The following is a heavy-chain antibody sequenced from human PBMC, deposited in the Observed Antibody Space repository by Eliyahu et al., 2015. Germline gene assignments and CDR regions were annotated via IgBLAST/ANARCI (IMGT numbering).Heavy chain of an antibody. CDR3: ARRGETFGVTRDYYYYGMDV. D-gene: IGHD3-3*01. Sequence: QVQLQQWGAGLLKPSETLSLTCAVYGGSFSGYYWSWIRQPPGKGLEGVGGIQPRGDTTNNPSLKSRVTISVDTSKNQFSLKLSSVTAADTAVYYCARRGETFGVTRDYYYYGMDVWGQGTTVTVSS. CDR2: IQPRGDT. CDR1: GGSFSGYY. V-gene: IGHV4-34*01. J-gene: IGHJ6*02.